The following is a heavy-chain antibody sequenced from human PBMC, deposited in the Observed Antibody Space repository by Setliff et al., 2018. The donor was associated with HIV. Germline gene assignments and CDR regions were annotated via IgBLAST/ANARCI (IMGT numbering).Heavy chain of an antibody. J-gene: IGHJ4*02. CDR1: GYSFTTFG. CDR2: ISGYNDNT. D-gene: IGHD6-19*01. V-gene: IGHV1-18*01. Sequence: GASVKVSCKASGYSFTTFGITWVRQAPGQGLEWMGWISGYNDNTNYAHKLQGRVTMTTDTSTSTAYMELRSLRSDDTAVYYCARVGSGWPYFDYWGQGMLVTVSS. CDR3: ARVGSGWPYFDY.